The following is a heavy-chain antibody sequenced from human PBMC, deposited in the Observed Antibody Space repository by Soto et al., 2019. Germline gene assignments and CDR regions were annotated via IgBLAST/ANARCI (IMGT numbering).Heavy chain of an antibody. D-gene: IGHD3-10*01. CDR1: GFSFGSYT. V-gene: IGHV3-43*01. J-gene: IGHJ6*02. Sequence: EEQLVESGGAVVQPGGSLRLSCEASGFSFGSYTMHWVRQAPGKGLEWVSLISWNGGSSFYADSVKGRFTISRDNSKDSLYLQMNNLRPEDSALYYFAKNIEAHGWGGGDVWGHGTTVTVSS. CDR3: AKNIEAHGWGGGDV. CDR2: ISWNGGSS.